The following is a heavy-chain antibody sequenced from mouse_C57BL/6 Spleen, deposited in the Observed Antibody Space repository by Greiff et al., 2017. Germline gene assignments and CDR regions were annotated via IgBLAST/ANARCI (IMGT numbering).Heavy chain of an antibody. D-gene: IGHD2-4*01. CDR2: INPNNGGT. Sequence: VQLKESGPELVKPGASVKIPCKASGYTFTDYNMDWVKQSHGKSLEWIGDINPNNGGTIYNQKFKGKATLTVDKSSSTAYMELRSLTSEDTAVYYCARDYYDLWYFDVWGTGTTVTVSS. V-gene: IGHV1-18*01. CDR3: ARDYYDLWYFDV. J-gene: IGHJ1*03. CDR1: GYTFTDYN.